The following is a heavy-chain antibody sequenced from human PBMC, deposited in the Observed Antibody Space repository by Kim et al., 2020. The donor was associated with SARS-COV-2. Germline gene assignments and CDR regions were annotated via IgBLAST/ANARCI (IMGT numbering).Heavy chain of an antibody. J-gene: IGHJ3*02. D-gene: IGHD6-13*01. Sequence: KKFQGRVTMTRDTSTSTVYMELSSLRSEDTAVYYCARVSSSSPRGAFDIWGQGTMVTVSS. CDR3: ARVSSSSPRGAFDI. V-gene: IGHV1-46*01.